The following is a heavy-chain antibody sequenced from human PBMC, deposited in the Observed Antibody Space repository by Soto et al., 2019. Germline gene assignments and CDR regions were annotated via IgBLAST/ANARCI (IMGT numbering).Heavy chain of an antibody. V-gene: IGHV5-10-1*01. CDR1: GYSFAGYW. Sequence: GESRKISCKGSGYSFAGYWITWVRQKPGKGLEWMGRIDPSDSQTYYSPSFRGHVTISVTKSITTVFLQWSSLGASDTAMYYCARQIYDSDTGPNFQYYFDSWGQGTPVTVSS. J-gene: IGHJ4*02. CDR3: ARQIYDSDTGPNFQYYFDS. D-gene: IGHD3-22*01. CDR2: IDPSDSQT.